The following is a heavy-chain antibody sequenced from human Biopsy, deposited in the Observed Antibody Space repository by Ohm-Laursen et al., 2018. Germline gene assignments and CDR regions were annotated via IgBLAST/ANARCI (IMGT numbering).Heavy chain of an antibody. V-gene: IGHV3-9*01. CDR2: LTWNSGTI. D-gene: IGHD3-16*01. J-gene: IGHJ4*02. CDR1: GFNFDDYA. Sequence: SLRLSCPASGFNFDDYAMHWIRQGPGKGLEWVAGLTWNSGTIAYAGSVRGRFTISRDNAKNSLYLQMNNLTSEDTALYYCVRSLRNYDFLDSWGQGTLVSVSS. CDR3: VRSLRNYDFLDS.